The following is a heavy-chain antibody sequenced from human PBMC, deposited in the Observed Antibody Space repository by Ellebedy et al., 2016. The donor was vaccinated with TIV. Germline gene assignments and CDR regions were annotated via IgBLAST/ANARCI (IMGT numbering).Heavy chain of an antibody. CDR3: ARATGIAALLDY. V-gene: IGHV3-11*01. CDR1: GFTFSDYS. CDR2: MSSGGGTI. D-gene: IGHD2-15*01. Sequence: GGSLRLSCAASGFTFSDYSMSWIRQAPGKGLDLVAYMSSGGGTIYYGDSMKGRFTVSRDNAENSLYLQMNSLRVGDTAVYYCARATGIAALLDYWGQGQLVTVSS. J-gene: IGHJ4*02.